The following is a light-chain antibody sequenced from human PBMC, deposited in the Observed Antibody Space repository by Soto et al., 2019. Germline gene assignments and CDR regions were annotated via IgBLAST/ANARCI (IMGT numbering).Light chain of an antibody. CDR2: LGS. Sequence: DIVMTQSPLSLPVTPGEPASISCRSSQSLLHSNGYNYLDWYLQKPGQSPQLLIYLGSNRASGVPDRFSGSGSGTDFTLKISRVEAEDVGVYYRMQALQTPQMYTFGQGTKLEIK. J-gene: IGKJ2*01. CDR3: MQALQTPQMYT. CDR1: QSLLHSNGYNY. V-gene: IGKV2-28*01.